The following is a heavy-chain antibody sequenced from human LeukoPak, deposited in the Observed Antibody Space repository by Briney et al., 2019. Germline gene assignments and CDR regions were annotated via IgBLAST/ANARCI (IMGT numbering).Heavy chain of an antibody. CDR3: AKLVGGTTVTLD. CDR2: ITGSGGST. Sequence: GGSLRLSCAASGFTFSSYVLSWARQAPGQGLEWVSTITGSGGSTYYADSVKGRFSISRDNSKNTLYLQMNSLRAEDTAVYYCAKLVGGTTVTLDWGQGTLVTVSS. J-gene: IGHJ4*02. D-gene: IGHD4-17*01. V-gene: IGHV3-23*01. CDR1: GFTFSSYV.